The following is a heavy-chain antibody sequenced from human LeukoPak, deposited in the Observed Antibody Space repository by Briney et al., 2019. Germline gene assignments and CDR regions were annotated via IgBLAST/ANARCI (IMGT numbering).Heavy chain of an antibody. CDR1: GYIFTSYG. CDR3: ARDINGYYYDSHGYYPTDL. D-gene: IGHD3-22*01. Sequence: ASVKVSCKAPGYIFTSYGISWVRQAPGQGLEWMGWINVYNGNTNYPQRLQGRVTMTTDTSTTTAYMELRSLRSDDTAVYYCARDINGYYYDSHGYYPTDLWGQGTLVTVSS. V-gene: IGHV1-18*01. CDR2: INVYNGNT. J-gene: IGHJ5*02.